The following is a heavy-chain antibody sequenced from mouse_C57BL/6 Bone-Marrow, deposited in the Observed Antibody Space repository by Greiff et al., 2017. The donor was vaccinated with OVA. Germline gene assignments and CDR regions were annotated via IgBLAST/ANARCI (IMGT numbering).Heavy chain of an antibody. V-gene: IGHV1-81*01. D-gene: IGHD1-1*01. Sequence: QVQLQQSGAELARPGASVTLSCKASGYTFTSYGISWVKQRTGQGLEWIGEIYPRSGNTYYNEKFKGKATLTADKYSSQAYMELRRLTSEDSAVYFCAPLTTVVARGYYFDYWGQGTTLTVSS. CDR3: APLTTVVARGYYFDY. CDR2: IYPRSGNT. J-gene: IGHJ2*01. CDR1: GYTFTSYG.